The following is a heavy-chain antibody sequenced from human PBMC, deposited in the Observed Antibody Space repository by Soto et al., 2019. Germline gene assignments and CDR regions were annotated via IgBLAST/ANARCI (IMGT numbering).Heavy chain of an antibody. J-gene: IGHJ6*02. Sequence: QVQLVESGGGVVQPGRSLRLSCAASGFTFSSYGMHWVRQAPGKGLEWVAVIWYDGSNKYYADSVKGRFTISRDNSKNTLYLQVNSLRAEDTAVYYCARGESGYDLYYYGMDVWGQGTTVTVSS. CDR1: GFTFSSYG. D-gene: IGHD5-12*01. V-gene: IGHV3-33*01. CDR3: ARGESGYDLYYYGMDV. CDR2: IWYDGSNK.